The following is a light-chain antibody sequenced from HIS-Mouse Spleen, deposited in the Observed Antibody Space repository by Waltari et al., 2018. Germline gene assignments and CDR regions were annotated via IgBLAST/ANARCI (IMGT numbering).Light chain of an antibody. V-gene: IGKV2-28*01. Sequence: DIAMTQSPLSLPVTPGEPASISFRSNQSLLHSNGYKYLDWYLQKPGQSPQLLIYLGSNRACGVPDRFSGSGSGTDFTLKISRVEAEDFGVYYCMQAIQNPWTFGQGTKVEIK. CDR2: LGS. J-gene: IGKJ1*01. CDR3: MQAIQNPWT. CDR1: QSLLHSNGYKY.